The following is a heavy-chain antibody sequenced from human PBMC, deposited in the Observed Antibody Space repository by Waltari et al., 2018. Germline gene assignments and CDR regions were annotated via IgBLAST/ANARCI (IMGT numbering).Heavy chain of an antibody. Sequence: LEWIGEINHSGRTNYNPSLKSRVTISVDTSKNQFALKLGCVTAADTAVYYCARASVDIVATAYYYYGMDVWGQGTTVTVSS. V-gene: IGHV4-34*01. CDR2: INHSGRT. J-gene: IGHJ6*02. D-gene: IGHD5-12*01. CDR3: ARASVDIVATAYYYYGMDV.